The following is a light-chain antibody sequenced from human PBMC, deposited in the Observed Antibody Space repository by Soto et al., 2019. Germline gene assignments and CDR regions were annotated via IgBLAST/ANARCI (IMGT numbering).Light chain of an antibody. CDR2: DAS. CDR3: QQRSNWPST. V-gene: IGKV3-11*01. J-gene: IGKJ5*01. CDR1: QSVSSY. Sequence: EIVLTQSPATLSLSPGERATLSCRASQSVSSYLAWYQQKPGQAPRLLIYDASNRATGIPARFSGSGSGTDFTLSISSLEPVDSAVYYCQQRSNWPSTFGQGTRLEIK.